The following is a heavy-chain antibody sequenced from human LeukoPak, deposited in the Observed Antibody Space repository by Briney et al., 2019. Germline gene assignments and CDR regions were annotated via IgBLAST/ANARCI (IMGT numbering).Heavy chain of an antibody. V-gene: IGHV3-48*03. CDR3: ARDQGGVGY. D-gene: IGHD3-16*01. Sequence: AGGSLRLSCAASGFTFSSYEMNGVRQALGKGLEWVSYISSFSGTINYADSVKGRFTISRDNAKNSLYLQMNSLRAEDTAVYYCARDQGGVGYWGQGTLVTVSS. CDR1: GFTFSSYE. CDR2: ISSFSGTI. J-gene: IGHJ4*02.